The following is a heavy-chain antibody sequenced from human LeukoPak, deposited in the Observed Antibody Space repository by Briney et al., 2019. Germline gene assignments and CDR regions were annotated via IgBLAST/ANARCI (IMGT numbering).Heavy chain of an antibody. V-gene: IGHV3-23*01. CDR3: AKEEVPNDY. J-gene: IGHJ4*02. CDR1: GFILSINS. CDR2: ISRDGDKT. Sequence: GGSLRLSCAVSGFILSINSMGWVRQAPGKGLEWVSGISRDGDKTYYVDSVEGRFTISRDTSKNTLYLQMDTLRVEDTATYYCAKEEVPNDYWGQGTLVTVSS.